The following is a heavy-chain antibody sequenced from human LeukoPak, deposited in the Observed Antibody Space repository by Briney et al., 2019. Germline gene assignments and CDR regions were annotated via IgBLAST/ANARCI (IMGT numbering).Heavy chain of an antibody. V-gene: IGHV1-18*01. D-gene: IGHD2-15*01. CDR1: GYSFTDYA. CDR3: ARDDFNIVVVVAATAYFDY. Sequence: GASVKVSCKTSGYSFTDYAIVWVRQAPGRGLEWMGWVGTYDGKTNYAQAVQGRVTMTTDTSTSTAYMELRSLRSDDTAVYYCARDDFNIVVVVAATAYFDYWGQGTLVTVSS. J-gene: IGHJ4*02. CDR2: VGTYDGKT.